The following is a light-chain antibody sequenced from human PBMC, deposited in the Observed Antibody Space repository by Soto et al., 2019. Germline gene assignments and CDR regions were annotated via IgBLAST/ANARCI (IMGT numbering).Light chain of an antibody. J-gene: IGKJ4*01. Sequence: DIQMTQSPSSLSASVGDRVNITCRASQGITYYLAWYQQKPGKGPKLLIYAASTLQSGVPSRFSGGGSGADFTLTISSLQPEDVATYYCQNYNSAPLTFGGGTKVEIK. CDR2: AAS. V-gene: IGKV1-27*01. CDR3: QNYNSAPLT. CDR1: QGITYY.